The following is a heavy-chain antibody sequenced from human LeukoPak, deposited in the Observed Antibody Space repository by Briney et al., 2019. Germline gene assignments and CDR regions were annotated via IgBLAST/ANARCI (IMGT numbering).Heavy chain of an antibody. J-gene: IGHJ4*02. CDR2: ISAYNGNT. CDR1: GYTFTSYG. CDR3: ARATYYYDSSGYYSDDY. V-gene: IGHV1-18*01. D-gene: IGHD3-22*01. Sequence: ASVKVSCKASGYTFTSYGISWVRQAPGQGLEWMGWISAYNGNTNYAQKLQGRVTMTTDTSTSTAYMELRSLRSDDTAVYYCARATYYYDSSGYYSDDYWGQGTLVTVSS.